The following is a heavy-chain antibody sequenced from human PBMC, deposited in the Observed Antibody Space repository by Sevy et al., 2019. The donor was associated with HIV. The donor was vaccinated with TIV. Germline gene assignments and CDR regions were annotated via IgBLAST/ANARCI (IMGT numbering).Heavy chain of an antibody. V-gene: IGHV4-39*01. D-gene: IGHD3-10*01. CDR2: IYFSGST. J-gene: IGHJ4*02. Sequence: SETLSLTCTVSGGSIGRNSYDWGWIRQSPGKGLEWIGSIYFSGSTNYATSLKSRVSISVDSSKNQVSLKMRSVTATDTAVYDGARHGGLVDRGFDFWGQGTLVTVSS. CDR3: ARHGGLVDRGFDF. CDR1: GGSIGRNSYD.